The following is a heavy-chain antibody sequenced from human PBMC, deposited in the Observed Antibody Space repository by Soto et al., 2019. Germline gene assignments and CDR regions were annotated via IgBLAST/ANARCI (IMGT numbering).Heavy chain of an antibody. CDR1: GFTVSTKY. V-gene: IGHV3-66*01. J-gene: IGHJ6*04. CDR3: TRDDVYCDGGGCYGVLMDV. Sequence: EVQLVESGGGLVQPGGSLRLSCAASGFTVSTKYMSWVRQAPGKGLEWVSLIQSGGSTYYAGSVEGRFTISRDNSENMLFLQMNSLRVEDTAMYYCTRDDVYCDGGGCYGVLMDVWGKGTTVTVSA. D-gene: IGHD2-15*01. CDR2: IQSGGST.